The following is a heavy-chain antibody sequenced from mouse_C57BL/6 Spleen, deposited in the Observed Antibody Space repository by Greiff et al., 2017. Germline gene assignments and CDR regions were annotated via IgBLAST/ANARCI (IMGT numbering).Heavy chain of an antibody. D-gene: IGHD1-1*01. CDR3: ARYYYGSSYYFDY. CDR1: GYTFTSYW. CDR2: IDPSDSYT. Sequence: QVQLQQPGAELVMPGASVKLSCKASGYTFTSYWMHWVKQRPGQGLEWIGEIDPSDSYTNYNQKFKGKSTLTVDNSSSTAYMQLSSLTSEDSAVYYCARYYYGSSYYFDYWGQGTTLTVSS. V-gene: IGHV1-69*01. J-gene: IGHJ2*01.